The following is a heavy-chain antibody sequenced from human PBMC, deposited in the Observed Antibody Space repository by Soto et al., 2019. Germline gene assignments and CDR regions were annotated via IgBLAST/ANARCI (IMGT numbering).Heavy chain of an antibody. CDR1: GFTFKTYY. CDR2: ISGSGDST. J-gene: IGHJ4*02. V-gene: IGHV3-23*01. Sequence: SGGSLRLSCAASGFTFKTYYMPWVRQAPGKGPEYVSAISGSGDSTYYAASVKGRFTISRDNSKNTLYLQMNSLRAEDTAVYYCARDPYYGSGSYYSLGFGYFDYWGQGTLVTVSS. D-gene: IGHD3-10*01. CDR3: ARDPYYGSGSYYSLGFGYFDY.